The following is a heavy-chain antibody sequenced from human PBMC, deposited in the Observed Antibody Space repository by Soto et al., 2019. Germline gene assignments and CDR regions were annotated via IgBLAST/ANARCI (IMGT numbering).Heavy chain of an antibody. V-gene: IGHV4-31*03. J-gene: IGHJ4*01. CDR2: IYYRGNT. D-gene: IGHD2-15*01. Sequence: TLSLACTVSHGSVSSDAFYWTWIRQHPGKGLEWIWYIYYRGNTYYRPSLKSRFSISIDTSQNQFSLRLNSVTAADTAVYYCARSGYGRSDFDHWGQGTLVTVSS. CDR1: HGSVSSDAFY. CDR3: ARSGYGRSDFDH.